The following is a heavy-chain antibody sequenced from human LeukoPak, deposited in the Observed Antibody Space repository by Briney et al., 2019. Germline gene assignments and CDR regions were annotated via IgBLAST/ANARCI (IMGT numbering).Heavy chain of an antibody. J-gene: IGHJ4*02. Sequence: PSETLSLTCTVSGGSMSSYYWSWIRQPPGKGVDWIGSIYYSGSTNYNPSLKSRVTISVDTSKNQFSLKLTSVTAADTAVYYCARDRWRLQPDYWGQGILVTVSS. D-gene: IGHD5-24*01. CDR3: ARDRWRLQPDY. CDR1: GGSMSSYY. V-gene: IGHV4-59*01. CDR2: IYYSGST.